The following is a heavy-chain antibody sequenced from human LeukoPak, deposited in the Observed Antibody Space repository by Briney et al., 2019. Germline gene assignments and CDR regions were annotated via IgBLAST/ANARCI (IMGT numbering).Heavy chain of an antibody. V-gene: IGHV3-33*01. CDR2: IWYDGSNK. J-gene: IGHJ4*02. CDR1: GFTFSSYG. Sequence: GGSLRLLCAPSGFTFSSYGMQWVRQAPGKGLEWVAVIWYDGSNKYYADSVKGRFTISRDDSKNTLYLQMNSLRAEDTAVYYCSTGSAPSRDFDYWGQGTLVTVSS. D-gene: IGHD1-1*01. CDR3: STGSAPSRDFDY.